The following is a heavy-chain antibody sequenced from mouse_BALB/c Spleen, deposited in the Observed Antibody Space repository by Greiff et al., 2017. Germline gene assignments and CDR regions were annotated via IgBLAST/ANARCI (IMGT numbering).Heavy chain of an antibody. V-gene: IGHV5-17*02. CDR2: ISSGSSTI. CDR1: GFTFSSFG. J-gene: IGHJ2*01. Sequence: DVKLVESGGGLVQPGGSRKLSCAASGFTFSSFGMHWGRQAPEKGLEWVAYISSGSSTIYYADTLKGRFTISRDNPKNTLFLQMTSLRSEDTAMYYCASWGPYYFDDWGEGTTLTGSS. CDR3: ASWGPYYFDD. D-gene: IGHD3-3*01.